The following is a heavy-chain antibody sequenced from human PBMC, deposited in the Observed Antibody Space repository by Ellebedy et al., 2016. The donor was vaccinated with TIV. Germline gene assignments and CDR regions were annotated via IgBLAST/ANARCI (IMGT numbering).Heavy chain of an antibody. J-gene: IGHJ4*02. V-gene: IGHV3-53*01. CDR3: ARDRLAVAGTFFDY. CDR1: GFTVSSNY. D-gene: IGHD6-19*01. CDR2: IYTGGST. Sequence: PGGSLRLSCAASGFTVSSNYMNWVRQAPGEGLEWVSVIYTGGSTYYAESVKGRFTISRDNSKNTLYLQMNSLRAEDTAVYYCARDRLAVAGTFFDYWGQGTLVTVSS.